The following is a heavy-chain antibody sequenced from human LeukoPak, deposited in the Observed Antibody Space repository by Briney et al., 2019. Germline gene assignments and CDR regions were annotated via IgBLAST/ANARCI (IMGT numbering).Heavy chain of an antibody. CDR2: IKQDGSQK. J-gene: IGHJ6*03. V-gene: IGHV3-7*01. CDR3: ARAPRRGVMDV. CDR1: GFSFSRHW. Sequence: GGSLRLSCAASGFSFSRHWMSWARQAPGKGLEWVANIKQDGSQKYYVDSVKGRFTISRDNAQHSLHLQMNSLRAEDTAVYYCARAPRRGVMDVWGKGTTVSVSS. D-gene: IGHD3-10*01.